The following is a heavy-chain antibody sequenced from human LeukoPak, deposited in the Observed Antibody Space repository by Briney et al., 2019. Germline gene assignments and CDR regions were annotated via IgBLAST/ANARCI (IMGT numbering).Heavy chain of an antibody. J-gene: IGHJ4*02. CDR2: ISGSGGST. Sequence: PAESLTLSCAASGFTFSSYAMNWVRQAPGKGLEWVSTISGSGGSTFYADSVKGRFTISRDNSKNTLYLQMNCLRAEDTAVYYCAKVKCGGDCYDYFDYWGQGTLVTVSS. V-gene: IGHV3-23*01. CDR3: AKVKCGGDCYDYFDY. CDR1: GFTFSSYA. D-gene: IGHD2-21*02.